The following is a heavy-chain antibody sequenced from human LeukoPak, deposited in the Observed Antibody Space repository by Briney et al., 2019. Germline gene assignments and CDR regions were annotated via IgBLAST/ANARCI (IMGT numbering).Heavy chain of an antibody. CDR1: VYSFTDYY. D-gene: IGHD3-22*01. CDR3: AAGPVYDYFEF. Sequence: ASVKVSCKASVYSFTDYYIHWVRQAPGQGLEWMGWINPNSGGTNSAQKFQVRITLTRDTSISTAYMELSRLGSDDTAVYYCAAGPVYDYFEFWGKGTLVTVSS. CDR2: INPNSGGT. J-gene: IGHJ4*02. V-gene: IGHV1-2*02.